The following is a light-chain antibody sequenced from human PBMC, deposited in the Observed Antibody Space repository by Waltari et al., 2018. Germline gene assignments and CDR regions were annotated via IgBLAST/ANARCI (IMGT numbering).Light chain of an antibody. CDR3: SSYTGWVYV. Sequence: QSALTQPAPVSGSPGQSITISCTGTSSDVGTYHSVSWYQQHPGKGPKLILYEVNKRSSGVSNRVSGSKSGNTASLTISGLQTEDEADYYCSSYTGWVYVFGSGTKVTVL. J-gene: IGLJ1*01. CDR1: SSDVGTYHS. CDR2: EVN. V-gene: IGLV2-14*02.